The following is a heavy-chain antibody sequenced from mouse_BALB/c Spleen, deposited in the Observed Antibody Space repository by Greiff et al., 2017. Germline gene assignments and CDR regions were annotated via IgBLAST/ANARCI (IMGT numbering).Heavy chain of an antibody. CDR3: ASYYRYDVRFAY. D-gene: IGHD2-14*01. Sequence: DVKLVESGGDLVKPGGSLKLSCAASGFTFSSYGMSWVRQTPDKRLEWVATISSGGSYTYYPDSVKGRFTISRDNAKNTLYLQMSSLKSEDTAMYYCASYYRYDVRFAYWGQGTLVTVSA. J-gene: IGHJ3*01. CDR1: GFTFSSYG. V-gene: IGHV5-6*02. CDR2: ISSGGSYT.